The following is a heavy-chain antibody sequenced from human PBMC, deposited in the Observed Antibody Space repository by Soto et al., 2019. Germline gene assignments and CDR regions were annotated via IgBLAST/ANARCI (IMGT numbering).Heavy chain of an antibody. CDR2: IIPIFGTA. V-gene: IGHV1-69*13. CDR3: ARESVDIVATIYYYYGMDV. CDR1: GGTFSSYA. Sequence: SVKVSCKASGGTFSSYAISWVRQAPGQGLEWMGGIIPIFGTADYAQKFQGRVTITADESTSTAYMELSSLRSEDTAVYYCARESVDIVATIYYYYGMDVWGQGTTVTVSS. J-gene: IGHJ6*02. D-gene: IGHD5-12*01.